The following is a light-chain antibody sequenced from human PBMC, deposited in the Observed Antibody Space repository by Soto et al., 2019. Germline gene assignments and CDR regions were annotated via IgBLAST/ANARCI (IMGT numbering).Light chain of an antibody. CDR1: QIVSSSY. CDR3: QQYGSSPEGT. V-gene: IGKV3-20*01. CDR2: GAS. J-gene: IGKJ1*01. Sequence: EIVLTQSPGTLSLSPGERATLSCRASQIVSSSYLAWYQQKLGQAPRLLIYGASSRATGIPDRFSGSGSGTDVTLTISRREPEDFAVYYCQQYGSSPEGTFGQGTKVEIK.